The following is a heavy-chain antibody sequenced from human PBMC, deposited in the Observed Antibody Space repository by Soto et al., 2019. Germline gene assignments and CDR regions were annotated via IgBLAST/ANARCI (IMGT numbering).Heavy chain of an antibody. J-gene: IGHJ5*02. CDR1: GGTFSSYA. CDR2: IIPIFGTA. CDR3: ARAPYVLRFLEWFSNWFDP. Sequence: SVKVSCKASGGTFSSYAISWVRQAPGQGLEWMGGIIPIFGTANYAQKFQGRVTITADKSTSTAYMELSSLRSEDTAVYYCARAPYVLRFLEWFSNWFDPWGQGTLVTAPQ. V-gene: IGHV1-69*06. D-gene: IGHD3-3*01.